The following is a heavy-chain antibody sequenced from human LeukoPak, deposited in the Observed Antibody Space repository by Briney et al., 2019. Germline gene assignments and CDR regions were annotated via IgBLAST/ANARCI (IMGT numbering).Heavy chain of an antibody. CDR3: ARQTTVTHYFDY. J-gene: IGHJ4*02. CDR2: IYYSGST. Sequence: SQTLSLTCTVSGGSISSGGFYWSWIRQHPGKGLECIGYIYYSGSTYYNPSLKSRVTISLDTSKNQFSLRLSSVTAADTAVYYCARQTTVTHYFDYWGQGTLVTVSS. D-gene: IGHD4-17*01. CDR1: GGSISSGGFY. V-gene: IGHV4-31*03.